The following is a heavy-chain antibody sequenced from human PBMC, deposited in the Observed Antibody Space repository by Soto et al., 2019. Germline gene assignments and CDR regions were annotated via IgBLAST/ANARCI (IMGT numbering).Heavy chain of an antibody. D-gene: IGHD6-13*01. Sequence: PGGSLRLSCAASGFTFRDFAMSWVRQAPGRGLEWVSAISGSGGSTYYADSVKGRFTISRDNSKNTLYLQMNSLRAEDTAVYYCVAGTGGYFGGQGTMVTVYS. J-gene: IGHJ4*02. CDR1: GFTFRDFA. V-gene: IGHV3-23*01. CDR2: ISGSGGST. CDR3: VAGTGGYF.